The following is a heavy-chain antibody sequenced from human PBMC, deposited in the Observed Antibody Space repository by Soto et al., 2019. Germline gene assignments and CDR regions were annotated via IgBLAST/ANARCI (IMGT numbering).Heavy chain of an antibody. J-gene: IGHJ3*02. D-gene: IGHD2-8*02. CDR3: AKSWSGSHGAFDM. V-gene: IGHV3-30*18. CDR1: GFIFSTYG. Sequence: QVQLVESGGGVVQPERSLRLSCAASGFIFSTYGMHWVRQAPGKGLEWVAVISYDGSNQYYEDSVKGRFTISRDNSKNTLYLQMNSLRVEDTAVYYCAKSWSGSHGAFDMWGQGTMVTVSA. CDR2: ISYDGSNQ.